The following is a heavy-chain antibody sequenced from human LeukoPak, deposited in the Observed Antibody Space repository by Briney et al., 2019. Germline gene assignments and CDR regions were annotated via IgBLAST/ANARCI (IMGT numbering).Heavy chain of an antibody. CDR2: IWYDGSNK. J-gene: IGHJ4*02. CDR3: ARDGRNYYDSSGYYFQYATFDY. Sequence: GGSLRLSCAASGFTFSGYAMHWVRQAPGKGLEWVAVIWYDGSNKYYADSVKGRFTISRDNSKNTLYLQMNSLRAEDTAVYYCARDGRNYYDSSGYYFQYATFDYWGQGTLVIVSS. CDR1: GFTFSGYA. V-gene: IGHV3-33*08. D-gene: IGHD3-22*01.